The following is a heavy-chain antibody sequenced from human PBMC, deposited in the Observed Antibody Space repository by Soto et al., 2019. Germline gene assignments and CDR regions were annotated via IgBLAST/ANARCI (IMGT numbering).Heavy chain of an antibody. Sequence: QVQLVESGGGVVQPGRSLRLSCAASGFTFSSYGMHWVRQAPGKGLEWVAVIWYDGSNKYYADSVKGRFTISRDNSKNPLYLQMNSLRAEDTAVYYCARDRYCSSTSCYLAGYYYYYGMDVWGQGTTVTVSS. CDR2: IWYDGSNK. D-gene: IGHD2-2*01. V-gene: IGHV3-33*01. CDR1: GFTFSSYG. CDR3: ARDRYCSSTSCYLAGYYYYYGMDV. J-gene: IGHJ6*02.